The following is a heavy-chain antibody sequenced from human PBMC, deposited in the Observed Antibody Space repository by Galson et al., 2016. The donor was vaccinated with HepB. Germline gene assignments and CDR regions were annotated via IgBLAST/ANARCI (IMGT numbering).Heavy chain of an antibody. V-gene: IGHV1-58*01. D-gene: IGHD3-10*01. CDR1: GFNFTNSA. Sequence: SVKVSCKASGFNFTNSAVQWVRQARGQRLEWIGWIVVGSRNTNNAQKFQERVTITRDTSTSTAYMELSSLRSEDAAVYYCAASESYLPDFDYWGQGTLVTVSS. CDR3: AASESYLPDFDY. CDR2: IVVGSRNT. J-gene: IGHJ4*02.